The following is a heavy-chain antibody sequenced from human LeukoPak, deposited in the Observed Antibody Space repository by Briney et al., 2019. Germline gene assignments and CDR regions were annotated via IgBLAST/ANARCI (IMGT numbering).Heavy chain of an antibody. CDR3: AREVESWFGDLLSYFDS. J-gene: IGHJ4*02. V-gene: IGHV4-38-2*02. CDR1: GYSISSGYY. CDR2: IYHSGST. D-gene: IGHD3-10*01. Sequence: SETLSLTCTVSGYSISSGYYWGWIRQPPGKGLEWIGSIYHSGSTYYNPSLRSRVTISVDTSKNQISLKLRSVTAADTALYYCAREVESWFGDLLSYFDSWGQGTQVTVSS.